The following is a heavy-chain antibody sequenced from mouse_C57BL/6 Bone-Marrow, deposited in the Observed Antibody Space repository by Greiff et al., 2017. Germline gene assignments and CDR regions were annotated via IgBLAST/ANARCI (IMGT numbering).Heavy chain of an antibody. D-gene: IGHD1-1*01. Sequence: QVQLQQPGAELVRPGSSVKLSCKASGYTFTSYWMDWVKQRPGQGLEWIGNIYPSDSETHYNQKFKDKATLTVDKSSSTAYMQLSSLTSEDSAVYYCAMQDYYGSSPYYFDYWGQGTTLTVSS. CDR2: IYPSDSET. CDR1: GYTFTSYW. V-gene: IGHV1-61*01. J-gene: IGHJ2*01. CDR3: AMQDYYGSSPYYFDY.